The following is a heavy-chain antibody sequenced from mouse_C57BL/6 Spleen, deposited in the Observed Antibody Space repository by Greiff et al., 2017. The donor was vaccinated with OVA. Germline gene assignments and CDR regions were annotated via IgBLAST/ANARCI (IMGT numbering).Heavy chain of an antibody. Sequence: VQLQQPGAELVRPGSSVKLSCKASGYTFTSYWMDWVKQRPGQGLEWIGNIYPSDSETHYNQKFKDKATLTVDKSSSTAYMQLSSLTSEDSAVSYCARWQGDWYFDVWGTGTTVTVSS. CDR3: ARWQGDWYFDV. CDR2: IYPSDSET. V-gene: IGHV1-61*01. CDR1: GYTFTSYW. J-gene: IGHJ1*03.